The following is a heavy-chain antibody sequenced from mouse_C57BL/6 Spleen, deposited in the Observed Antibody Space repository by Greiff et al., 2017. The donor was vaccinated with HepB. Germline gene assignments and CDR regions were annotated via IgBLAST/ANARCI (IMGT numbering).Heavy chain of an antibody. CDR2: INYDGSST. V-gene: IGHV5-16*01. Sequence: EVQLVESEGGLVQPGSSMKLSCTASGFTFSDYYMAWVRQVPEKGLEWVANINYDGSSTYYLDSLKSRFIISRDNAKNILYLQMSSLKSEDTATYYCARDKDYDYWYFDVWGTGTTVTVSS. D-gene: IGHD2-4*01. J-gene: IGHJ1*03. CDR3: ARDKDYDYWYFDV. CDR1: GFTFSDYY.